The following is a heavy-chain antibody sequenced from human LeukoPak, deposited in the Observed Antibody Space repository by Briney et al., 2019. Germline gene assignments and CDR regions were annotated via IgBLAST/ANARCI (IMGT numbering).Heavy chain of an antibody. V-gene: IGHV3-23*01. Sequence: TGGSLRLSCAASGFTFSSYAMSWVRQAPGKGLEWVSAISGSGGSTYYADSVKGRFTISRDNSKNTLYLQVNSLRADDTAVYYCAKGLDYGDSYWYFDLWGRGALVTVSS. D-gene: IGHD4-17*01. CDR1: GFTFSSYA. J-gene: IGHJ2*01. CDR3: AKGLDYGDSYWYFDL. CDR2: ISGSGGST.